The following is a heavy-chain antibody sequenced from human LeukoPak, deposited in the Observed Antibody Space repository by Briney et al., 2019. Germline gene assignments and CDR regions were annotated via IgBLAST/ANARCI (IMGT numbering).Heavy chain of an antibody. CDR3: ARTYYYDSSGFYFDY. J-gene: IGHJ4*02. CDR1: GYTSTGYY. Sequence: ASVKVSCKASGYTSTGYYMHWVRQAPGQGLEWMGWINPNSGGTNYAQKFQGRVTMTRDTSISTAYMELSRLRSDDTAVYYCARTYYYDSSGFYFDYWGQGTLVTVSS. CDR2: INPNSGGT. D-gene: IGHD3-22*01. V-gene: IGHV1-2*02.